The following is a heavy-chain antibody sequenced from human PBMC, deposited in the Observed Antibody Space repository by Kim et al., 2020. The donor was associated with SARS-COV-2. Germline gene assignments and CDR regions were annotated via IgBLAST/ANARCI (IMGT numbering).Heavy chain of an antibody. D-gene: IGHD3-22*01. CDR1: GGSVSSGSYY. CDR2: IYYSGST. Sequence: SETLSLTCTVSGGSVSSGSYYWSWIRQPPGKGLEWIGYIYYSGSTNYNPSLKSRVTISVDTSKNQFSLKLSSVTAADTAVYYCARDYYYDSSGYYDYWG. CDR3: ARDYYYDSSGYYDY. J-gene: IGHJ4*01. V-gene: IGHV4-61*01.